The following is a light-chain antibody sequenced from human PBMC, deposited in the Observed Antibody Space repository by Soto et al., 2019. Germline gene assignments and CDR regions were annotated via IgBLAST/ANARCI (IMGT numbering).Light chain of an antibody. CDR2: KAS. V-gene: IGKV1-5*03. CDR3: QHYNSYST. Sequence: IQMTQSPSSLSASVGDRVTITCRASQSISSYLNWYQPKPGKAPNLLIYKASSLESGVPSRFSGSGSGTEFTLTIRSLKPDDFATYYCQHYNSYSTFGQGTRLEIK. CDR1: QSISSY. J-gene: IGKJ5*01.